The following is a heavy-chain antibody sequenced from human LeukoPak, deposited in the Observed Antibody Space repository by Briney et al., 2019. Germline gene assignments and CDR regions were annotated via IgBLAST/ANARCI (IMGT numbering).Heavy chain of an antibody. D-gene: IGHD3-3*01. Sequence: SETLSLTCAVYGGSFSGYYWSWIRQPPGKGLEWIGEINHSGSTNYNPSLKSRVTISVDTSKNQFSLKLSSVTAADTAVYYCARSSRITIFGPDAFDIWGQGTMVTFSS. CDR2: INHSGST. CDR1: GGSFSGYY. V-gene: IGHV4-34*01. CDR3: ARSSRITIFGPDAFDI. J-gene: IGHJ3*02.